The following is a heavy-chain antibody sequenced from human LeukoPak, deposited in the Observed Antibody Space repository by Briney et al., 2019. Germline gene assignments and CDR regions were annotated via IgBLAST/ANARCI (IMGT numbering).Heavy chain of an antibody. D-gene: IGHD2-15*01. J-gene: IGHJ4*02. V-gene: IGHV3-23*01. CDR1: GFTFSSYT. Sequence: GGSLRLSCAASGFTFSSYTMSWVRQAPGGGLEWVSAISGSGGSTYYADSVKGRFTISRDNSKNTLYLQMNSLRAEDTAVYYCAKDTDIVVVVADYWGQGTLVTVSS. CDR2: ISGSGGST. CDR3: AKDTDIVVVVADY.